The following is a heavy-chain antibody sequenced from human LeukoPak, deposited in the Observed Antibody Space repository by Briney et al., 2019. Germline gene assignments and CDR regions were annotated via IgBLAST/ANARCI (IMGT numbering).Heavy chain of an antibody. D-gene: IGHD3-22*01. CDR2: IYYSGST. CDR1: GGSISSYY. CDR3: ALRYYYDGSGYSPSWDAFDI. J-gene: IGHJ3*02. V-gene: IGHV4-59*08. Sequence: SETLSLTCTVSGGSISSYYWSWIRQPPGKGLEWIGYIYYSGSTNYNPSLKSRVTISVDTSKNQFSLKLSSVTAADTAVYYCALRYYYDGSGYSPSWDAFDIWGQGTMVTVSS.